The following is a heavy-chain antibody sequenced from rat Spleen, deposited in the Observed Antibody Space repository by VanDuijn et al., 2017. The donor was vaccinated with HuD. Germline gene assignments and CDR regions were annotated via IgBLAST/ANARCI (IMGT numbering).Heavy chain of an antibody. D-gene: IGHD1-6*01. CDR1: GFTFNNYG. Sequence: EVQLVESGGGLVQPGRSLKLSCVASGFTFNNYGMHWIRQAPKKGLEWVAYISFDGGTTYYRDSVKGRFSISRDNAKSTLYLQMDSLRSEDTATYYCARRHYGYTDYFDYWGQGVMVTVSS. V-gene: IGHV5-29*01. CDR2: ISFDGGTT. J-gene: IGHJ2*01. CDR3: ARRHYGYTDYFDY.